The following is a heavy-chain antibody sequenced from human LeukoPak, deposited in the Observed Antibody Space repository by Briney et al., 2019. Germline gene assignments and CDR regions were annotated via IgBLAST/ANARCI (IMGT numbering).Heavy chain of an antibody. D-gene: IGHD5-12*01. J-gene: IGHJ4*02. CDR1: GGSFSGFY. CDR3: ARVAHPSRNGYYLGY. CDR2: INQTGKT. V-gene: IGHV4-34*01. Sequence: SETLSLTCAVDGGSFSGFYWTWIRQTPGKGLEWIGEINQTGKTNYNPSLTDYNPSLKSRVTISADTSKSQFSLKVTSVTAADTALYYCARVAHPSRNGYYLGYWGQGTLVTISS.